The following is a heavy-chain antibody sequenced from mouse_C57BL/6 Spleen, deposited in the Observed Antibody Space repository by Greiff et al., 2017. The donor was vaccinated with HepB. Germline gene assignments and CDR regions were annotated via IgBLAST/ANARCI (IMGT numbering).Heavy chain of an antibody. J-gene: IGHJ4*01. CDR1: GYTFTSYW. CDR2: INPSSGYT. D-gene: IGHD1-1*01. CDR3: ATTVVARMDY. V-gene: IGHV1-7*01. Sequence: VKLQESGAELAKPGASVKLSCKASGYTFTSYWMHWVKQRPGQGLEWIGYINPSSGYTKYNQKFKDKATLTADKPSSTAYMQLSSLTYEDSAVYYCATTVVARMDYWGQGTSVTVSS.